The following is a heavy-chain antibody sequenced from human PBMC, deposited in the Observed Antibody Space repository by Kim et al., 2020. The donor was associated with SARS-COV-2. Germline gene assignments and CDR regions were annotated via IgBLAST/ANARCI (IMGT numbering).Heavy chain of an antibody. V-gene: IGHV3-53*01. J-gene: IGHJ4*02. Sequence: TFYADSVKGRITISRDNSKTTLYLQRNSRRAEDTAVYYCARDNSGSIDYWGQGTLVTVSS. D-gene: IGHD1-26*01. CDR3: ARDNSGSIDY. CDR2: T.